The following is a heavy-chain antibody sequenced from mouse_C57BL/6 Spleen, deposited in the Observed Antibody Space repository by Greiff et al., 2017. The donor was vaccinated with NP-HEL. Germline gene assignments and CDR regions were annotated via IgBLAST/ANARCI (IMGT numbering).Heavy chain of an antibody. J-gene: IGHJ3*01. D-gene: IGHD1-1*01. V-gene: IGHV1-15*01. CDR2: IDPETGGT. Sequence: VQLQQSGAELVRPGASVTLSCKASGYTFTDYEMHWVKQTPVHGLEWIGAIDPETGGTAYNQKFKGKAILTADKSSSTAYMELRSLTSEDSAVYDCTRGYYGSSFLFAYWGHRTLVTVSA. CDR3: TRGYYGSSFLFAY. CDR1: GYTFTDYE.